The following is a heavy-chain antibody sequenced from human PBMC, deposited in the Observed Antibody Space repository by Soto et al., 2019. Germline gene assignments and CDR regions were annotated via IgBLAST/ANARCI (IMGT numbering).Heavy chain of an antibody. D-gene: IGHD6-13*01. J-gene: IGHJ6*02. CDR2: IYYSGST. CDR3: ARAKSAAADPYYYYGMDV. Sequence: SETLSLTCTVSGGSISSYYWSWIRQPPGKGLEWIGYIYYSGSTNYNPSLKSRVTISVDTSKNQFSLKLSSVTAADTAVYYCARAKSAAADPYYYYGMDVWGQGTTVTVSS. CDR1: GGSISSYY. V-gene: IGHV4-59*01.